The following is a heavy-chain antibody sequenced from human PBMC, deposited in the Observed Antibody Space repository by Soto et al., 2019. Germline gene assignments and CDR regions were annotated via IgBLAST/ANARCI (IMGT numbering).Heavy chain of an antibody. CDR1: GLTFTSSA. J-gene: IGHJ6*02. Sequence: SVKVSCKASGLTFTSSAVQWVRQARGQRLEWIGWIVVGSGNTNYAQKFQERVTITRDMSTSTAYMELSSLRSEDTAVYYCAAPSGTTGYYYYGMDVWGQGTTVTV. V-gene: IGHV1-58*01. CDR2: IVVGSGNT. CDR3: AAPSGTTGYYYYGMDV. D-gene: IGHD1-26*01.